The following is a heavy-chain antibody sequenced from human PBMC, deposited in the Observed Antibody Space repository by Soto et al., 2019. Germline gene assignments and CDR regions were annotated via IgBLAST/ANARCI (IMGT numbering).Heavy chain of an antibody. J-gene: IGHJ4*02. CDR1: GFTFNDYA. CDR3: AKDQCTGGTCCFTFNS. D-gene: IGHD2-15*01. CDR2: ISGRGGTT. V-gene: IGHV3-23*01. Sequence: EVQLLESGGGLVQPGGSLRLSCAASGFTFNDYAMSWVRQAPAKGLEWVSTISGRGGTTYYADSVKGRFTISRDNSKNXLYLQMNSLRAEDTAIFYCAKDQCTGGTCCFTFNSWGQGTLVTVSS.